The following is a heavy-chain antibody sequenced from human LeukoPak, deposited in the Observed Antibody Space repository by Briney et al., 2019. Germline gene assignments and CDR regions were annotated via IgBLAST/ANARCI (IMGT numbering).Heavy chain of an antibody. J-gene: IGHJ4*02. Sequence: GGSLRLSCAASGFTFSSYGMHWVRQAPGKGLEWVAVIWYDGSNKYYADSVKGRFTISRDNSKNTLYLQMNSLRAEDTAVYYCARDSDDSSGYYMYYFDYWGQGTLVTVSS. CDR2: IWYDGSNK. D-gene: IGHD3-22*01. CDR1: GFTFSSYG. CDR3: ARDSDDSSGYYMYYFDY. V-gene: IGHV3-33*01.